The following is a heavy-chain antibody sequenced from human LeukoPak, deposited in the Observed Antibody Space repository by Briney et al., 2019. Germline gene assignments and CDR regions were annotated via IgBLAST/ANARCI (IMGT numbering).Heavy chain of an antibody. Sequence: ASVKVSCKASGYTFTSYYMHWVRQAPGQGLEWMGWINPNSGATNYAQKFQDRVTMTRDTSISTAYMELSRLRSDDTAVYYCARDRRGAYGDYATSYWGQGTLVTVSS. D-gene: IGHD4-17*01. V-gene: IGHV1-2*02. CDR1: GYTFTSYY. CDR2: INPNSGAT. CDR3: ARDRRGAYGDYATSY. J-gene: IGHJ4*02.